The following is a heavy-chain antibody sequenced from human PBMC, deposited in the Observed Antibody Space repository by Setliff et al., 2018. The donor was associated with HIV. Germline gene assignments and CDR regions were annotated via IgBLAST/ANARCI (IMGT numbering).Heavy chain of an antibody. D-gene: IGHD6-13*01. CDR1: GASISSYY. CDR3: ARGRSRWTYYNYYYMDV. V-gene: IGHV4-59*08. J-gene: IGHJ6*03. CDR2: IYYSGST. Sequence: SETLSLTCTVSGASISSYYWSWIRQPPGKGLEWIGYIYYSGSTNYNPSLKSRVIISVDTSKNQFSLEVRSVTAADTAMYYCARGRSRWTYYNYYYMDVWGKGTTVTVSS.